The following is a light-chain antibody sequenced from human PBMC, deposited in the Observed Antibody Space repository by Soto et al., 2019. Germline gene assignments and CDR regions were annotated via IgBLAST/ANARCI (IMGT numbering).Light chain of an antibody. Sequence: DGVMTETGLSLSVAPGQPASISCKSSQILLHITGETFLFWYLQKPGQSPQLLIYEVSTRVSGAPDRFSGSGSGTDFTLEISRVETDDVGIYYCMQSTQLPPTFGQGTRLEIK. J-gene: IGKJ5*01. CDR2: EVS. CDR1: QILLHITGETF. V-gene: IGKV2D-29*02. CDR3: MQSTQLPPT.